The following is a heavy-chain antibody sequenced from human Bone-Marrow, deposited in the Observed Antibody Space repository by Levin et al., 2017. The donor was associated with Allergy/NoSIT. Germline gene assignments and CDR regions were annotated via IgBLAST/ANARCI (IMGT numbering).Heavy chain of an antibody. V-gene: IGHV3-30*18. Sequence: PGGSLRLSCAVSGFTFNFHAMHWVRQAPGKGLEWVAAISHDGSDKVYADSVKGRFTISRDNSKNTLYLQMKTLRPEDTAVYFCAKDSQDYFISGGYYHSDNWGQGTLVTVSS. CDR3: AKDSQDYFISGGYYHSDN. J-gene: IGHJ4*02. CDR1: GFTFNFHA. D-gene: IGHD3-22*01. CDR2: ISHDGSDK.